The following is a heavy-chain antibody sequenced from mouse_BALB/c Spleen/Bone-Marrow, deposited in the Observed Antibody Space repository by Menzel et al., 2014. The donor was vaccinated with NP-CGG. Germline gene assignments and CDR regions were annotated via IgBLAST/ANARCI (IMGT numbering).Heavy chain of an antibody. J-gene: IGHJ4*01. V-gene: IGHV1S41*01. CDR2: IAPGSGST. CDR1: GHTFTSYW. CDR3: ARFHIYYGNYGAMDY. D-gene: IGHD2-1*01. Sequence: DLVKPGASVKLSCKASGHTFTSYWINWIKQRPGQGLEWIGRIAPGSGSTYYNEMFKGKATLTVDTSSSTAYIQLSSLSSEDSAVYFCARFHIYYGNYGAMDYWGQGTSVTVSS.